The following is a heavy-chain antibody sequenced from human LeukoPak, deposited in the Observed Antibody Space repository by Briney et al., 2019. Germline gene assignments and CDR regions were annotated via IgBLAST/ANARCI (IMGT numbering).Heavy chain of an antibody. CDR1: GFTFSSYG. V-gene: IGHV3-33*01. Sequence: PGRSLRLSCAASGFTFSSYGMHWVRQAPGKGLEWVAVIWYDGNNKYYADSVKGRFTISRDNSKNTLYLQMNSLRAEDTAVYYCAREGAGYYYDSSGHLDYWGQGTLVTVSS. D-gene: IGHD3-22*01. CDR2: IWYDGNNK. CDR3: AREGAGYYYDSSGHLDY. J-gene: IGHJ4*02.